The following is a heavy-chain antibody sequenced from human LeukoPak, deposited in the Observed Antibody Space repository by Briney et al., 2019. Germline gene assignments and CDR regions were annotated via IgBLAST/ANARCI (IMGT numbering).Heavy chain of an antibody. CDR2: INPNSGGT. J-gene: IGHJ5*02. Sequence: ASVKVSCKASGYTFTGYYMHWVRQAPGHGLDGMGWINPNSGGTNYAQKFQGRVTMTRDTSISTAYMELSRLRSDDTAVYYCARDSPPAYGSGSYYKNWFDPWGQGTLVTVSS. CDR1: GYTFTGYY. D-gene: IGHD3-10*01. CDR3: ARDSPPAYGSGSYYKNWFDP. V-gene: IGHV1-2*02.